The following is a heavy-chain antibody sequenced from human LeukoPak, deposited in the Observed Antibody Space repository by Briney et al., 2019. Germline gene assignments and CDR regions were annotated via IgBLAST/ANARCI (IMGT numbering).Heavy chain of an antibody. CDR3: AAGDPYYYGSGSEDY. D-gene: IGHD3-10*01. CDR1: GFTFSDYY. J-gene: IGHJ4*02. V-gene: IGHV3-11*04. CDR2: ISSSGSTI. Sequence: GGSLRLSCAASGFTFSDYYMSWIRQAPGTGLEWVSYISSSGSTIYYADSVKGRFTISRDNAKNSLYLQMNSLRAEDTAVYYCAAGDPYYYGSGSEDYWGQGTLVTVSS.